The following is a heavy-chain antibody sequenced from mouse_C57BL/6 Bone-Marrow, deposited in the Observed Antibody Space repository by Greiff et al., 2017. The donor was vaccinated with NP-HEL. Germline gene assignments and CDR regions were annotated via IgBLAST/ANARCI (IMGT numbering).Heavy chain of an antibody. CDR3: ARWGYDYDEGYYYAMDY. D-gene: IGHD2-4*01. V-gene: IGHV5-17*01. J-gene: IGHJ4*01. Sequence: EVKVVESGGGLVKPGGSLKLSCAASGFTFSDYGMHWVRQAPEKGLAWVAYISSGSSTIYYAAPVKGRFTISRDNAKKPLFLQMTSLRSEDTAMYYCARWGYDYDEGYYYAMDYWGQGTSVTVSS. CDR2: ISSGSSTI. CDR1: GFTFSDYG.